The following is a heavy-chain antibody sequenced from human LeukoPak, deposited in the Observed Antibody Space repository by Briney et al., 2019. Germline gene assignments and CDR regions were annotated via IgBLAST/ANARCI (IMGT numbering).Heavy chain of an antibody. D-gene: IGHD2-15*01. CDR3: ARPRERGVVVAYNNDY. CDR2: ISSSSSTI. J-gene: IGHJ4*02. Sequence: GGSLRLSCAASGFTFSSYSMNWVRQAPGKGLEWVSYISSSSSTIYYADSVKGRFTISRDNAKNSLYLQMNSLRAEDTAVYYCARPRERGVVVAYNNDYWGQGTLVTVSS. CDR1: GFTFSSYS. V-gene: IGHV3-48*04.